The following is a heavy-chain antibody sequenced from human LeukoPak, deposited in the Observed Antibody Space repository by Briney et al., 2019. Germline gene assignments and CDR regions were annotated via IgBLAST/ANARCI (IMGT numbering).Heavy chain of an antibody. CDR3: ARDGADFWSGYYTPWYFDY. CDR2: INHSGST. V-gene: IGHV4-34*01. J-gene: IGHJ4*02. D-gene: IGHD3-3*01. Sequence: SETLSLTCAVYGGSFSGYCWSWIRQPPGKGLECIGEINHSGSTNYNPSLKSRVTISVDTSKNQFSLKLSSVTAADTAVYYCARDGADFWSGYYTPWYFDYWGQGTLVTVSS. CDR1: GGSFSGYC.